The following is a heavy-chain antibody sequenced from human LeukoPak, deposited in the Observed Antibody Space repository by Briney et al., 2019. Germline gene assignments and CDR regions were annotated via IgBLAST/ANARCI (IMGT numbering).Heavy chain of an antibody. D-gene: IGHD3-22*01. CDR1: GFTFSSYG. J-gene: IGHJ4*02. Sequence: PGGSLRLSCAASGFTFSSYGMHWVRQAPGKGLEWVAFIRYDGSIKYHADSVRGRFTISRDNAKNSLYLQMNSLRAGDTAVYYCASMLEYYYDSSGYYYEVDYWGQGTLVTVSS. CDR3: ASMLEYYYDSSGYYYEVDY. V-gene: IGHV3-30*02. CDR2: IRYDGSIK.